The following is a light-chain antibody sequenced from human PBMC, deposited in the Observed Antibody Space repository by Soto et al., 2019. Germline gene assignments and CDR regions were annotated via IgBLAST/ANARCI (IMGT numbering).Light chain of an antibody. J-gene: IGKJ1*01. Sequence: EIVLTQSPATLSLSPGERATLSCRASHSVSSYLAWYQQKAGQAPRLLLYDASYRATGIPARFSGSGSGTDFTLTISRLKPEDVAVYYCQQRSSWPRTFGLGTKVDIK. V-gene: IGKV3-11*01. CDR3: QQRSSWPRT. CDR2: DAS. CDR1: HSVSSY.